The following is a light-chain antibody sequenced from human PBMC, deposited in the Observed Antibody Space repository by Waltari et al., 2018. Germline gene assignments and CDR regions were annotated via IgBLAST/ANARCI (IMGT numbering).Light chain of an antibody. CDR2: WAS. J-gene: IGKJ1*01. CDR3: QQYYSTPPRT. V-gene: IGKV4-1*01. Sequence: DIVMTQSPDSLAVSLGERATINCKSSQSVLYSSNNKNYLAWYQQKPGQPPKLLIYWASTREAGVPDRFSCSGSGTDFILTISSLQAEDVAVYYCQQYYSTPPRTFGQGTKVEIK. CDR1: QSVLYSSNNKNY.